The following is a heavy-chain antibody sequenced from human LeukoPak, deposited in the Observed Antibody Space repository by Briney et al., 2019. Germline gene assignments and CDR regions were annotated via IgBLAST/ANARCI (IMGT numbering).Heavy chain of an antibody. J-gene: IGHJ4*02. V-gene: IGHV4-31*03. Sequence: SQTLSLTCTVSGGSISSGGYYRSWIRQHPGKGLEWIGYIYYSGSTYYNPSLKSRVTISVDTSKNQFSLKLSSVTAADTAVYYCARGGIWSGYYGVFYYWGQGTLVTVSS. CDR3: ARGGIWSGYYGVFYY. CDR2: IYYSGST. CDR1: GGSISSGGYY. D-gene: IGHD3-3*01.